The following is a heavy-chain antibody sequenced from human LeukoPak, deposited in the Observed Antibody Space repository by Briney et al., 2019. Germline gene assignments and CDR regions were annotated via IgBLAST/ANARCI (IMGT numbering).Heavy chain of an antibody. CDR1: GGTFSSYA. CDR3: ARVGGEGIQLWLTYYFDY. J-gene: IGHJ4*02. Sequence: SVKVSCKASGGTFSSYAISWVRQAPGQGLEWMGGIIPIFGTANYAQKFQGRVTITADESTSTAYMELSSLRSEDTAVYYCARVGGEGIQLWLTYYFDYWGQGTQVTVSS. D-gene: IGHD5-18*01. CDR2: IIPIFGTA. V-gene: IGHV1-69*13.